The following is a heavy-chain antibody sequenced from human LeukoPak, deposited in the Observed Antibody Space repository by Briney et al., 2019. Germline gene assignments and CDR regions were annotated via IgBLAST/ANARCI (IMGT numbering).Heavy chain of an antibody. CDR3: ARDYYDSSGYIVFDY. D-gene: IGHD3-22*01. CDR2: IYYSGST. Sequence: SETLSLTCTVSGGSISSSSYYWGWIRQPPGKGLEWIGSIYYSGSTYYNPSLKSRVTISVDTSENQFSLKLSSVTAADTAVYYCARDYYDSSGYIVFDYWGQGTLVTVSS. CDR1: GGSISSSSYY. V-gene: IGHV4-39*02. J-gene: IGHJ4*02.